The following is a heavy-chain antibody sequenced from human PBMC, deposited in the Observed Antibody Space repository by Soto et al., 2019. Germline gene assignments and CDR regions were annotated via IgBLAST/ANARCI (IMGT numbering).Heavy chain of an antibody. J-gene: IGHJ4*02. CDR3: AKTAEAVAGTVYGY. CDR1: GFTFSSYA. V-gene: IGHV3-23*01. D-gene: IGHD6-19*01. CDR2: IGGGGGST. Sequence: GGSLRLSCAASGFTFSSYAMGWVRQAPGKGLEWVSAIGGGGGSTFYPDSVKGRFTISRGNSKKTLYLQMNSLRAEDSALYYCAKTAEAVAGTVYGYWGPGTLVTVS.